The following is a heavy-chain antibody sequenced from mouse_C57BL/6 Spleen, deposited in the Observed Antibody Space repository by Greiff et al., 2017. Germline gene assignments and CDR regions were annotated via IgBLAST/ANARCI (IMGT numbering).Heavy chain of an antibody. CDR3: ARVYYYGSSSWYFDF. CDR2: INPNNGGT. Sequence: VQLKQSGPELEKPGASVKMSCKASGYTFTDYNMHWVKQSHGKSLEWIGYINPNNGGTSYNQKFKGKATLTVNKSTSTAYMELRSLTSEDSAVYYCARVYYYGSSSWYFDFWGTGTTVTVSS. D-gene: IGHD1-1*01. CDR1: GYTFTDYN. V-gene: IGHV1-22*01. J-gene: IGHJ1*03.